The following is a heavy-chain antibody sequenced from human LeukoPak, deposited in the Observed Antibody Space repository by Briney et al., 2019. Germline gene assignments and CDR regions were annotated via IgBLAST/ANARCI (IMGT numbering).Heavy chain of an antibody. J-gene: IGHJ6*02. CDR3: ARLPYGDYYYYGMDV. Sequence: SETLSLTCTVSGGSISSYYWSWIRQPPGKGLEWIGYIYYSGSTNYNPSLKSRVTISVDTSKNQFSLKLSSATAADTAVYYCARLPYGDYYYYGMDVWGQGTTVTVSS. CDR2: IYYSGST. V-gene: IGHV4-59*08. CDR1: GGSISSYY. D-gene: IGHD4-17*01.